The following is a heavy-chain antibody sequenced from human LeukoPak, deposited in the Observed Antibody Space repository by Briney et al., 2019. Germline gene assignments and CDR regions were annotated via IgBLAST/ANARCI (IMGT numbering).Heavy chain of an antibody. CDR1: GGSISSGGYY. J-gene: IGHJ4*02. D-gene: IGHD5-18*01. Sequence: SETLSLTCTVSGGSISSGGYYWSWIRQPAGKGLEWIGRIYTSGSTNYNPSLKSRVTISVDTSKNQFSLKLSSVTAADTAVYYCARVSYPYFFDYWGQGTLVTVSS. CDR2: IYTSGST. V-gene: IGHV4-61*02. CDR3: ARVSYPYFFDY.